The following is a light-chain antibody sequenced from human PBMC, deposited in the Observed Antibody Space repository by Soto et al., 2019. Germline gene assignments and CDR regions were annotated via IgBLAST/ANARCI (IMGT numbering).Light chain of an antibody. J-gene: IGKJ3*01. Sequence: EIVLTQSPATLSLSPGERANLSCRASQSVDKYLAWYQQKHGQAPRLLIYDASNRATGIPARFSGSGSGTDFTLTISSLEPEDFAVYYCQQRRYWLTFGPGTKVDFK. CDR2: DAS. V-gene: IGKV3-11*01. CDR1: QSVDKY. CDR3: QQRRYWLT.